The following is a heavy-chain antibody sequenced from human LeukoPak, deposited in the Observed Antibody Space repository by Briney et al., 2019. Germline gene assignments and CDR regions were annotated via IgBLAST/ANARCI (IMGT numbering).Heavy chain of an antibody. CDR1: GGSISSSNYY. CDR2: IYYSGSA. CDR3: ARRPTIFDY. J-gene: IGHJ4*02. V-gene: IGHV4-39*01. D-gene: IGHD5-24*01. Sequence: SETLSLTCGVSGGSISSSNYYWGWIRQPPGKGLEWIGSIYYSGSAYYNPSLKSRVTISVDTSKNQFSLKLSSMTAADTAVYYCARRPTIFDYWGQGTLVTVSS.